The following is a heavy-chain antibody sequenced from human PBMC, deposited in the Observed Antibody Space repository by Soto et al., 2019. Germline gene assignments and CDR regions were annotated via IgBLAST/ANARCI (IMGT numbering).Heavy chain of an antibody. Sequence: QMTLKESGPALVKPTQTLTLTCTFSGFSLSTSGVGVGWIRQPPGKALEWLALIYWYDDKRYSPSLKSTLTITKDTSTNQVVLTMTNMDPVDTATYYCAHCEYHHGPYYFDYLVQGTLVTVSS. D-gene: IGHD2-2*01. CDR3: AHCEYHHGPYYFDY. CDR2: IYWYDDK. J-gene: IGHJ4*02. CDR1: GFSLSTSGVG. V-gene: IGHV2-5*01.